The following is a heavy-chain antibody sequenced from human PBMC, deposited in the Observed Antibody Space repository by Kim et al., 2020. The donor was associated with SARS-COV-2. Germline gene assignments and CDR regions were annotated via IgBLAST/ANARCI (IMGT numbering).Heavy chain of an antibody. CDR3: ARAHYYDSSWKGFKFDY. J-gene: IGHJ4*02. Sequence: ASVKVSCKASGYTFTSYYMHWVRQAPGQGLEWMGIINPSGGSTSYAQKFQGRVTMTRDTSTSTVYMELSSLRSEDTAVYYCARAHYYDSSWKGFKFDYWGQGTLVTVSS. D-gene: IGHD3-22*01. CDR2: INPSGGST. V-gene: IGHV1-46*01. CDR1: GYTFTSYY.